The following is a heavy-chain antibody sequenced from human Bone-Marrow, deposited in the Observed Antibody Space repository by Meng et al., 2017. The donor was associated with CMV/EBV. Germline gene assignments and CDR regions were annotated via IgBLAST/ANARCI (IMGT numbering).Heavy chain of an antibody. V-gene: IGHV1-24*01. CDR3: ATAWTTVTGSRYYYGMDV. D-gene: IGHD4-17*01. CDR2: FDPEDGET. Sequence: ASVKVSCKVSGYTLTELSRHWVRQAPGKGLEWMGGFDPEDGETIYAQKCQGRVTMTEDTSTDTAYMELSSLRSEDTAVYYCATAWTTVTGSRYYYGMDVWGQGTTVTVSS. J-gene: IGHJ6*02. CDR1: GYTLTELS.